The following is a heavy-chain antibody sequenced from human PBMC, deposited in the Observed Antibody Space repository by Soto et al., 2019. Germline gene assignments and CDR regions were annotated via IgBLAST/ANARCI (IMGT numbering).Heavy chain of an antibody. D-gene: IGHD2-15*01. CDR3: ARENCSGGSCYSYYYYGMDV. CDR2: ISAYNGNT. J-gene: IGHJ6*02. Sequence: ASVKVSCKASGGTFSSYAISWVRQAPGQGLEWMGGISAYNGNTNYAQKLQGRVTMTTDTSTSTAYMELRSLRSDDTAVYYCARENCSGGSCYSYYYYGMDVWGQGTTVTAP. V-gene: IGHV1-18*01. CDR1: GGTFSSYA.